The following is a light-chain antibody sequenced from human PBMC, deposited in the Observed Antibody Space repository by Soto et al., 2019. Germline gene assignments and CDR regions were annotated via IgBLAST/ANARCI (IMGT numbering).Light chain of an antibody. CDR3: QQYGDSPYT. Sequence: VVTQSPGTLSLSLGERATLSCRTSQSVRSRYLAWYQQKPGQAPTLLIYDASSRPGGIPDRSIGSGSGTDFTLTISRLEPEDFAVYYCQQYGDSPYTFGQGTKLEIK. CDR2: DAS. CDR1: QSVRSRY. V-gene: IGKV3-20*01. J-gene: IGKJ2*01.